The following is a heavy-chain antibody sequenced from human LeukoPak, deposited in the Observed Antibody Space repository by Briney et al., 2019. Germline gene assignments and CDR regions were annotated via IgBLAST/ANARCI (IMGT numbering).Heavy chain of an antibody. V-gene: IGHV3-21*01. D-gene: IGHD4-17*01. CDR3: ARGFNDYGDYFLVY. J-gene: IGHJ4*02. CDR2: ISSSSSYI. CDR1: GFTFSSYS. Sequence: GGSLRLSCAASGFTFSSYSMNWVRQAPGKGLEWVSSISSSSSYIYYADSVKGRFTISRDNAKNSLYLQMNSLRAEDTAVYYCARGFNDYGDYFLVYWGQGTLVTVSS.